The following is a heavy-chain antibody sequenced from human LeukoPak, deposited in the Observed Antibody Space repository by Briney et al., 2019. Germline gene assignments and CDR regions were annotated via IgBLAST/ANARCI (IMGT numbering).Heavy chain of an antibody. D-gene: IGHD4-17*01. CDR2: INPSGGST. CDR1: GGTFSSYA. V-gene: IGHV1-46*01. CDR3: ARYTVIHAFDI. J-gene: IGHJ3*02. Sequence: ASVKVSCKASGGTFSSYAISWVRQAPGQGLEWMGIINPSGGSTSYAQKFQGRVTMTRDTSTSTIYMELSSLRSEDTAVYYCARYTVIHAFDIWGQGTMVTVSS.